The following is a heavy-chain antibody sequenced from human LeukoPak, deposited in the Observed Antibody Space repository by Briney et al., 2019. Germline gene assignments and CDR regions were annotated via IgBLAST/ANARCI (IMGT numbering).Heavy chain of an antibody. J-gene: IGHJ3*02. Sequence: GGSLTLSCAASGFTFSSYAMSWVRQAPEKGLEWVSAVSANGVSTYHADSVKGRLTISRDNSKNTVNLQMNSLRGEDTAVYYCVKVGGSGYYPDIWGQGTIVTVSS. D-gene: IGHD3-22*01. CDR3: VKVGGSGYYPDI. CDR1: GFTFSSYA. V-gene: IGHV3-23*01. CDR2: VSANGVST.